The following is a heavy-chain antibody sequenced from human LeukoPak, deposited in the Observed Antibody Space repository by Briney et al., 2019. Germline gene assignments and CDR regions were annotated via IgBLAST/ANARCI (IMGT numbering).Heavy chain of an antibody. Sequence: ASVKVSCKASGYTFTGYYMHWVRQAPGQGLEWMGRINPNSGGTNYAQKFQGRVTMTRDTSISTAYMELSRLRSDDTAVYYCARAPPPYSSGWYGEGGDYWGQGTLVTVS. CDR1: GYTFTGYY. CDR3: ARAPPPYSSGWYGEGGDY. J-gene: IGHJ4*02. CDR2: INPNSGGT. V-gene: IGHV1-2*06. D-gene: IGHD6-19*01.